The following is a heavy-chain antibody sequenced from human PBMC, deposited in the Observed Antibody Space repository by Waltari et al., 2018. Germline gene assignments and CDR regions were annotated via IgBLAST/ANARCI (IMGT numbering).Heavy chain of an antibody. J-gene: IGHJ2*01. CDR2: INHSGST. CDR3: ARVITVVTPWYFDL. V-gene: IGHV4-39*07. D-gene: IGHD4-17*01. CDR1: GGSISSGSYY. Sequence: QVQLQESGPGLVKPSQTLSLTCTVSGGSISSGSYYWSWIRQPPGKGLEWIGEINHSGSTNYNPSLKSRVTISVDTSKNQFSLKLSSVTAADTAVYYCARVITVVTPWYFDLWGRGTLVTVSS.